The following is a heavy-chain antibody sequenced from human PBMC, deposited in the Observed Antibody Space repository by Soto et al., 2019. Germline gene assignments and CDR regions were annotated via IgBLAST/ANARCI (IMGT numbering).Heavy chain of an antibody. J-gene: IGHJ6*02. CDR2: ISGSGGSS. CDR3: AKVTKRAAAGRYEYYKYGMDV. D-gene: IGHD6-13*01. V-gene: IGHV3-23*01. Sequence: GSLRLSCAAAGFAFSTYAMTWVRQAPGKGLEWVSVISGSGGSSYYAASVKGRFTISRDNSKNTLFLQMNGLRAEDTAVYYCAKVTKRAAAGRYEYYKYGMDVWGQGTTVTVSS. CDR1: GFAFSTYA.